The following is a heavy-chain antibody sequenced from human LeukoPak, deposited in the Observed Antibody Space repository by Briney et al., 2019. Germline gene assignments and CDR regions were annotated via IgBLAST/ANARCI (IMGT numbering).Heavy chain of an antibody. Sequence: EASVKVSCKASGYTFTSFAMNWVRQGPGQGLEWMGWINTNTGNPTYAQAFTGRFVFSLDASVSTAFLQISSLKAEDTAVYYCARDILLEWLVAAAGPANWFDPWGQGTLVTVSS. V-gene: IGHV7-4-1*02. D-gene: IGHD6-13*01. CDR1: GYTFTSFA. CDR2: INTNTGNP. CDR3: ARDILLEWLVAAAGPANWFDP. J-gene: IGHJ5*02.